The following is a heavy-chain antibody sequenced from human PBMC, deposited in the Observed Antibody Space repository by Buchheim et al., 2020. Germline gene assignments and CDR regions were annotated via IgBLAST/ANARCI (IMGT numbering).Heavy chain of an antibody. D-gene: IGHD2-2*01. CDR1: GFTFSSYW. Sequence: EVQLVESGGGLVQPGGSLRLSCAASGFTFSSYWMSWVRQAPGKGLEWVANIKQDGSEKYYVDSVKGRFTISRDNAKNSLYLQMNSLRAENTAVYYCAKDESVVVVPAAFDHWGQGTL. CDR2: IKQDGSEK. J-gene: IGHJ4*02. CDR3: AKDESVVVVPAAFDH. V-gene: IGHV3-7*01.